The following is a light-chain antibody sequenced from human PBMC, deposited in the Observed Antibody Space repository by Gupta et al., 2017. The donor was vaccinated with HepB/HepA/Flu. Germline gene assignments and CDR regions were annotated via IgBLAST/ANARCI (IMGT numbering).Light chain of an antibody. Sequence: QSVLTQPPSASGTPGQRVTISCSGSSSNIGSNTVNWYQQLPGTAPKLLIYRKNQRPSGVPDRFSGSKSGTSDSLAISGLQSEDEAEYYCEASDDRLNGWVFGGGTKLTVL. J-gene: IGLJ3*02. CDR1: SSNIGSNT. CDR2: RKN. V-gene: IGLV1-44*01. CDR3: EASDDRLNGWV.